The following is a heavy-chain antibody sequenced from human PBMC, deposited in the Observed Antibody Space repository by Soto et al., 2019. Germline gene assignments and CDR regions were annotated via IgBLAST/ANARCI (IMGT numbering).Heavy chain of an antibody. J-gene: IGHJ4*02. Sequence: ASVKVSGKASGYSFTIYGITWVRQAPGQGLEWMGWISTYDGNTNYAQNFQGRVSMARDTSTSTAYLELRSLRSDDTAVYYCARDRGRSCIGGTCPFDYWGQGTLVTVSS. CDR1: GYSFTIYG. D-gene: IGHD2-15*01. CDR3: ARDRGRSCIGGTCPFDY. V-gene: IGHV1-18*01. CDR2: ISTYDGNT.